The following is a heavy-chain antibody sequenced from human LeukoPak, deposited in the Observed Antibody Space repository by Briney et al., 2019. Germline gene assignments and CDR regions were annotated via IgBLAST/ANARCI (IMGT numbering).Heavy chain of an antibody. CDR1: GGSFSVYY. Sequence: PSETLSLTCAVSGGSFSVYYWSWIRQPPGKGLEWIGEINHSGSTNDNPSLKSRVTISVDTSKKQFSLKLRSVTAADTAVCYCARGVHGYTTSSHWFDPWGQGTLVTVSS. D-gene: IGHD6-6*01. CDR2: INHSGST. V-gene: IGHV4-34*01. J-gene: IGHJ5*02. CDR3: ARGVHGYTTSSHWFDP.